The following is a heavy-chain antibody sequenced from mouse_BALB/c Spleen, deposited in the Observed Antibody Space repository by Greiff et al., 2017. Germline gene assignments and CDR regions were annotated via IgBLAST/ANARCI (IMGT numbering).Heavy chain of an antibody. D-gene: IGHD1-1*01. CDR3: ARGLRSFAY. Sequence: VKLMESGPGLVAPSQSLSITCTVSGFSLTSYGVHWVRQPPGKGLEWLGVIWSGGSTDYNAAFISRLSISKDNSKSQVFFKMNSLQANDTAIYYCARGLRSFAYWGQGTLVTVSA. CDR2: IWSGGST. V-gene: IGHV2-2*02. J-gene: IGHJ3*01. CDR1: GFSLTSYG.